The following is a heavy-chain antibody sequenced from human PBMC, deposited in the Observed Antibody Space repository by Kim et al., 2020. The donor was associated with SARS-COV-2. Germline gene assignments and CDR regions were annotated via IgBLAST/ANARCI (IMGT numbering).Heavy chain of an antibody. CDR3: ARHSPTYYYESSGFADY. CDR2: IFHSGST. Sequence: SETLSLTCTVSGGSISSSSYYWGWIRQPPGKGLEWIGSIFHSGSTYYNPSLKSRVTISVDTSKNQFSLKLSSVTAADTAVYYCARHSPTYYYESSGFADYWGQRTLVTVSS. D-gene: IGHD3-22*01. V-gene: IGHV4-39*01. J-gene: IGHJ4*02. CDR1: GGSISSSSYY.